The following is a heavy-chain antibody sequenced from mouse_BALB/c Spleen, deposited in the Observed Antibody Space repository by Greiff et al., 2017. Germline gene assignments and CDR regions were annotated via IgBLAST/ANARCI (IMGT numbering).Heavy chain of an antibody. CDR2: IRNKANGYTT. D-gene: IGHD1-1*01. J-gene: IGHJ3*01. Sequence: VQLVESGGGLVQPGGSLRLSCATSGFTFTDYYMSWVRQPPGKALEWLGFIRNKANGYTTEYSASVKGRFTISRDNSQSILYLQMNTLRAEDSATYYCAREGITTVVDWFAYWGQGTLVTVSA. V-gene: IGHV7-3*02. CDR1: GFTFTDYY. CDR3: AREGITTVVDWFAY.